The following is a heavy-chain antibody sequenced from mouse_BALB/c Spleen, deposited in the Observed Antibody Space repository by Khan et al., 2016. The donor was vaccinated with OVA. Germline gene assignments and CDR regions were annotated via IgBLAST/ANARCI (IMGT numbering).Heavy chain of an antibody. Sequence: EVQLVESGGGLVQPGGSRKLSCAASGFTFSSYGMHWVRQAPEKGLEWVAYISGDSNTIYYADTVKGRFTISRDNPKNTLFLQMTSLMSEDTARYYCATSYFDRYYFDYWGPGTTLTVSS. CDR2: ISGDSNTI. J-gene: IGHJ2*01. D-gene: IGHD1-1*01. CDR1: GFTFSSYG. V-gene: IGHV5-17*02. CDR3: ATSYFDRYYFDY.